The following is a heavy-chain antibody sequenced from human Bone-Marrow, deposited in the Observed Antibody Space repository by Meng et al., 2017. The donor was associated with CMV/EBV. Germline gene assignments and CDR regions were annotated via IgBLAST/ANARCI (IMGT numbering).Heavy chain of an antibody. D-gene: IGHD3-3*01. CDR2: IYWNDDK. CDR3: AHRLSDRYDFWSGSHPKDYFDY. J-gene: IGHJ4*02. V-gene: IGHV2-5*01. CDR1: GVG. Sequence: GVGVRLIRQPPGKALDWLALIYWNDDKRYSPSLKSRLTITKDTSKTQVVLTMTNMDPVDTATYYCAHRLSDRYDFWSGSHPKDYFDYWGQGTLVTV.